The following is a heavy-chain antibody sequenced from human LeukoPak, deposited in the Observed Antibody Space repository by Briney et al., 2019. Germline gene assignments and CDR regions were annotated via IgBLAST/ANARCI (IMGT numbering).Heavy chain of an antibody. D-gene: IGHD3-22*01. J-gene: IGHJ4*02. CDR1: GFTFSIYG. CDR2: IRYDGNNE. V-gene: IGHV3-30*02. CDR3: AKDQSTDYYDTSGPKGY. Sequence: GGSLRLSCAASGFTFSIYGMHWVRQAPGKGLEWVAFIRYDGNNEYYADSVKGRFTISRDNSKNTLYPQMNSLRAEDTAVYYCAKDQSTDYYDTSGPKGYWGQGTLVTVSS.